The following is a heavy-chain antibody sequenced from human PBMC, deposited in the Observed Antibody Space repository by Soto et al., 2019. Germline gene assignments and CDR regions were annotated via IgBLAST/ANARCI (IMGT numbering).Heavy chain of an antibody. V-gene: IGHV3-23*01. J-gene: IGHJ3*02. D-gene: IGHD6-19*01. CDR3: AKTANGWFSAFDI. Sequence: ESGGGLVQPGGSLRLSCAASGFTFSSYAMSWVRQAPGKGLEWVSAISGSGGTTYYADSVKGRFTFSRDNSTNTLYLQMNSLRAEDTAVYYCAKTANGWFSAFDIWGQGTMVTVSS. CDR2: ISGSGGTT. CDR1: GFTFSSYA.